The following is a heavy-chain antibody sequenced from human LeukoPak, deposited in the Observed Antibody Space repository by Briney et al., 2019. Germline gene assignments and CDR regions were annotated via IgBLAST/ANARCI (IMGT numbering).Heavy chain of an antibody. CDR3: TTGGPYGDYEDFDY. CDR2: IKSKTDGGTT. J-gene: IGHJ4*02. V-gene: IGHV3-15*07. D-gene: IGHD4-17*01. Sequence: GGSLRLSCAASGFTFSNAWMNWVRQAPGKGLEWVGRIKSKTDGGTTDYAAPVKGRFTISRDDSKNTLYLQMNSLKTEDTAVYYCTTGGPYGDYEDFDYWGQGTLVTVSS. CDR1: GFTFSNAW.